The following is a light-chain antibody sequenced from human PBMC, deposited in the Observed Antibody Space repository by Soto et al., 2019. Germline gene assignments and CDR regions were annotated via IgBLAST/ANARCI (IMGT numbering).Light chain of an antibody. CDR3: HQYGSSPET. CDR2: GAS. V-gene: IGKV3-20*01. Sequence: EIVLTQSPGTLSLSPGERDTLSCRASQSVSSSPLAWYQQKPGQAPRLLIYGASSRATGIPDRFSGSGSGTDFTLTISRLETEDFAVYYCHQYGSSPETFGQGTKVDIK. CDR1: QSVSSSP. J-gene: IGKJ1*01.